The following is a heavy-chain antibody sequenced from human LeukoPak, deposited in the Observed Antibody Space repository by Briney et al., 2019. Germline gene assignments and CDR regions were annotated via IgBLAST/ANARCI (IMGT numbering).Heavy chain of an antibody. CDR1: RYTLTDYH. CDR3: ARAVRAATWGFYGMDV. D-gene: IGHD2-15*01. CDR2: INTNTGGT. V-gene: IGHV1-2*02. Sequence: ASVKVSREASRYTLTDYHIHWVRHAPGQGREWMGWINTNTGGTNYEQMVKGRVTMTRDTSISTAYMELSSLISEDTAKYYCARAVRAATWGFYGMDVWGQGTTVTVSS. J-gene: IGHJ6*02.